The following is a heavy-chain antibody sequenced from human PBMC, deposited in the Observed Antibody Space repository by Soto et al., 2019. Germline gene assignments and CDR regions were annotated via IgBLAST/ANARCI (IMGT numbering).Heavy chain of an antibody. V-gene: IGHV1-8*01. CDR1: GYTFTSYD. J-gene: IGHJ6*02. D-gene: IGHD6-13*01. CDR3: ERSYSSSLYHGMDV. Sequence: ASVKVSCKASGYTFTSYDINWVRQAAGQGLEWMGWMNPNSGHTGYAQKFQGRVTMTRNTSISTAYTELSNLRSEDTAVYYLERSYSSSLYHGMDVWGQGTTVTVSS. CDR2: MNPNSGHT.